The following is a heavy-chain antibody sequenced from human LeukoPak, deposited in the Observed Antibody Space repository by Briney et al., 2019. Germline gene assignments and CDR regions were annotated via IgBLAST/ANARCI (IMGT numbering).Heavy chain of an antibody. CDR1: GYRSTDNW. CDR3: VRFGLTSSLDY. D-gene: IGHD6-13*01. Sequence: GESLKISCKISGYRSTDNWIGWVRQVPGKGLEWMGLIYPGDSDTRYSPSFQGQVTFSVDMSISTAYLQLSGLRASDTAIYYCVRFGLTSSLDYWGQGTLVTVSS. V-gene: IGHV5-51*01. CDR2: IYPGDSDT. J-gene: IGHJ4*02.